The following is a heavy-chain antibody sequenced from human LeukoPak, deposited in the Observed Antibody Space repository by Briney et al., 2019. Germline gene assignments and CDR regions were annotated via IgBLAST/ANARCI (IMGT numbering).Heavy chain of an antibody. J-gene: IGHJ4*02. CDR2: ISGSGGST. D-gene: IGHD6-19*01. CDR3: AKGRAGIDY. CDR1: GFTFSSHA. V-gene: IGHV3-23*01. Sequence: PGGSLRLSCAASGFTFSSHAMSWVRQAPGKGLEWVSGISGSGGSTYYADSVKGRFTISRDNSKNTLYVQMNSLRAEDAAVYYCAKGRAGIDYWGQGTLVIVSS.